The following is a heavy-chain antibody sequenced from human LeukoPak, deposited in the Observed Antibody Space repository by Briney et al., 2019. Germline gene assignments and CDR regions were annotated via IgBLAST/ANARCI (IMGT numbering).Heavy chain of an antibody. J-gene: IGHJ4*02. CDR2: IYPGDSDT. CDR1: GYSFTKYW. D-gene: IGHD2-21*01. CDR3: ARSRLAAYYFDY. Sequence: GESLKISCKGSGYSFTKYWIGWVRQMPGKGLEWMGIIYPGDSDTRYSPSFQGQVTISADKSISTAYLQWSGLRASDTAMYYCARSRLAAYYFDYWGQGTLVTVSS. V-gene: IGHV5-51*01.